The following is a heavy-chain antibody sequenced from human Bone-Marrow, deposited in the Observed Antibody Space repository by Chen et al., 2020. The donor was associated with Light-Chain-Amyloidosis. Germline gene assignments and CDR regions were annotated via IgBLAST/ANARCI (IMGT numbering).Heavy chain of an antibody. CDR2: ILCDGSNE. V-gene: IGHV3-30*18. D-gene: IGHD3-10*01. CDR3: AKVDSVGSPNYFDY. CDR1: GFTFSSYN. J-gene: IGHJ4*02. Sequence: QVQVVESGGGVVQPGSSLRLSCAVSGFTFSSYNMHWVRQAPGQGLEWVVLILCDGSNEYYVASVKGRFTISRDNSKNMLFLQMNSLRIEDTAIYYCAKVDSVGSPNYFDYWNQGTLVTVSS.